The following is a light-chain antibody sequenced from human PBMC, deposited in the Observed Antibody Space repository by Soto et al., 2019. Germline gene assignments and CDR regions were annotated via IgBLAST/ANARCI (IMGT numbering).Light chain of an antibody. Sequence: EIVLTQSPGTLSLSPGERATLSCRASQSVSSSYLAWYQQKPGQAPRLLINGASSRATGIPDRFSGSGSGTDFTLTTSRLEPEDFAVYYCQQYDTSPSSTFDQGTRLEIK. CDR1: QSVSSSY. CDR2: GAS. CDR3: QQYDTSPSST. J-gene: IGKJ5*01. V-gene: IGKV3-20*01.